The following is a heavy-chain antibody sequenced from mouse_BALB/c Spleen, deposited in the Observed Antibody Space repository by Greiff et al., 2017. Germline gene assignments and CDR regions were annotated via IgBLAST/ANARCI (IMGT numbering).Heavy chain of an antibody. CDR2: IYPGDGDT. CDR1: GYAFSSSW. J-gene: IGHJ2*01. V-gene: IGHV1-82*01. Sequence: VQLQQSGPELVKPGASVKISCKASGYAFSSSWMNWVKQRPGQGLEWIGRIYPGDGDTNYNGKFKGKATLTADKSSSTAYMQLSSLTSVDSAVYFCARGAPYYFDYWGQGTTLTVSS. CDR3: ARGAPYYFDY.